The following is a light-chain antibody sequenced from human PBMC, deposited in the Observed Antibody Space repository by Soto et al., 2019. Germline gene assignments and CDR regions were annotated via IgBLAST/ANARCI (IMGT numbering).Light chain of an antibody. CDR2: EVS. J-gene: IGLJ2*01. CDR3: SSYAGSNVV. CDR1: SSDVGGYNY. V-gene: IGLV2-8*01. Sequence: QSVLTQPPSASGSPGQSVTISCTGTSSDVGGYNYVSWYQQHPGKAPKVMIYEVSKRPSGVPDRFSGSKSGYTASLTVSGLQAEDEAHYYCSSYAGSNVVFGGGTKVTVL.